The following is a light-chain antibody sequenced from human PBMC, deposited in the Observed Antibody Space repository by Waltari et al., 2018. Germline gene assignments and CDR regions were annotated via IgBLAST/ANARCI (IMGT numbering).Light chain of an antibody. CDR2: EAY. V-gene: IGLV2-23*02. Sequence: QSALTQPASVSGSLGQSITISCTGTTGDVGTYNLVSWYQHRPGKAPKLRFYEAYKRPSGVASRFSGSKSGNTASLTISGLQAEDEADYYCCSYAGSDTFEVIFGGGTKVTVL. J-gene: IGLJ2*01. CDR1: TGDVGTYNL. CDR3: CSYAGSDTFEVI.